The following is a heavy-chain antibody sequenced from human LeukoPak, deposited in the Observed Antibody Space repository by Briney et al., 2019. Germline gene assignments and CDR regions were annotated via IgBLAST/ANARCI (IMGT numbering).Heavy chain of an antibody. D-gene: IGHD3-10*01. Sequence: GGSLRLSCAASGFTFSRYWMSWVRQAPGEGLEWVANIKQDGSEKYYVDSVKGRFTISRDNAKNSLYLQMNSLRAEDTAVYYCARRMRPDGSGTCGMDVWGKGTTVTVSS. CDR3: ARRMRPDGSGTCGMDV. CDR1: GFTFSRYW. V-gene: IGHV3-7*03. J-gene: IGHJ6*04. CDR2: IKQDGSEK.